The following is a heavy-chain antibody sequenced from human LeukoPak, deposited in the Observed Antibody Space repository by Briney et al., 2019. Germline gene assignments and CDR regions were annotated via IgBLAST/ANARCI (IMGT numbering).Heavy chain of an antibody. J-gene: IGHJ4*02. V-gene: IGHV6-1*01. D-gene: IGHD6-19*01. CDR3: ARYTRAWYRDY. Sequence: SQTLPLPYAISGDRVSSNCPPWNWIRQSPSRGLEWLGRTYHRSQWYSDYGPSVRGRITVNPDTSKNHFSLQLTSVTPDDTAVYYCARYTRAWYRDYWGENTGVSVSS. CDR2: TYHRSQWYS. CDR1: GDRVSSNCPP.